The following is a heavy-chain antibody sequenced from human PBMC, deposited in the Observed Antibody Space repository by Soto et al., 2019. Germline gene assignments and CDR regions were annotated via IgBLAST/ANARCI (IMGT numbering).Heavy chain of an antibody. Sequence: PSQTLSLTCAISGDSVSSNSAAWNWIRQSPSRGLEWLGRTYYRSRWYNDYAVSVKSRITVNPDTPKNQFSLHLNSVTPEDTALYYCAGTTSLQWYYMDVWDKGTAVTVSS. V-gene: IGHV6-1*01. CDR3: AGTTSLQWYYMDV. D-gene: IGHD1-7*01. J-gene: IGHJ6*03. CDR2: TYYRSRWYN. CDR1: GDSVSSNSAA.